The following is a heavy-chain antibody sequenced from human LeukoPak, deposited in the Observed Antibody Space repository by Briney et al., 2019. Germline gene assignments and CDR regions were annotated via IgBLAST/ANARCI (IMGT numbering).Heavy chain of an antibody. CDR2: IYYSGST. J-gene: IGHJ3*02. CDR1: GGSISSGDYY. V-gene: IGHV4-30-4*01. D-gene: IGHD2-21*02. Sequence: SETLSLTCTVSGGSISSGDYYWSWIRQPPGKGLEWIGYIYYSGSTYYNPSLKSRVTISVDTSKNQFSLKLSSVTAADTALYYCTRVSTTVAYCGGDCYWMTFDIWGQGTMVTVSS. CDR3: TRVSTTVAYCGGDCYWMTFDI.